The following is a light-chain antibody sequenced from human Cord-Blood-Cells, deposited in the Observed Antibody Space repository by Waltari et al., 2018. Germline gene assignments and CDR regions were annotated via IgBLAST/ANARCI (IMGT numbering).Light chain of an antibody. Sequence: QSALTQPASVSGSPGQSITISCTGTSRDVGGYNYVSWYQQHPGYAPKLMIYDVSKRPSGVSNRFSGSKSGNTASLTISGLQAEDEADYYCSSYTSSSTWVFGGGTKLTVL. CDR2: DVS. CDR1: SRDVGGYNY. J-gene: IGLJ3*02. CDR3: SSYTSSSTWV. V-gene: IGLV2-14*01.